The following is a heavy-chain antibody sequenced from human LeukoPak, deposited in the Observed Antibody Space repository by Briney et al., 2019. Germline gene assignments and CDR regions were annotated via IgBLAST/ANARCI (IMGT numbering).Heavy chain of an antibody. V-gene: IGHV4-30-4*01. CDR2: IYYSGST. D-gene: IGHD6-13*01. J-gene: IGHJ1*01. CDR3: ARMILYSSSWYAPAVAEYFQH. CDR1: GGSISSGDYY. Sequence: RSSQTLSLTCTVSGGSISSGDYYWSWIRQPPGKGLEWIGYIYYSGSTYYNPSLKSRVTISVDTSKNQFSLKLSSVTAADTAVYYCARMILYSSSWYAPAVAEYFQHWGQGTLVTVSS.